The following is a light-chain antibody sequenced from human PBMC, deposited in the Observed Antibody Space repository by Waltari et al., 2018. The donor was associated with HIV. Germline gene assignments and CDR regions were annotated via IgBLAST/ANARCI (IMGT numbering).Light chain of an antibody. CDR2: SVS. CDR3: QQYYSSSYT. V-gene: IGKV1-NL1*01. J-gene: IGKJ2*01. Sequence: DIQMTQSPSSLCSSFEDRVTMTCRASQDIRKSLAWYQHKPGKAPEILVFSVSILESGVPSRFSGSASGTDYTLTINSLQPEDFATYYCQQYYSSSYTFGQGTKVEIK. CDR1: QDIRKS.